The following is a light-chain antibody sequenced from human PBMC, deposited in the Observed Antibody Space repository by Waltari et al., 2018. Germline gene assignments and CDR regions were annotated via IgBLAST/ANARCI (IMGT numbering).Light chain of an antibody. CDR3: QKYTSAPST. CDR2: DAS. J-gene: IGKJ2*01. Sequence: DIQMTQSQYSLSASVGDRVTITCRESQGISNYLAWYQQKPGKVPQLLIYDASTLQSGVPSRFSGGGSGTDFTLSISSLRPEDVATYYCQKYTSAPSTFGQGTKLEIK. CDR1: QGISNY. V-gene: IGKV1-27*01.